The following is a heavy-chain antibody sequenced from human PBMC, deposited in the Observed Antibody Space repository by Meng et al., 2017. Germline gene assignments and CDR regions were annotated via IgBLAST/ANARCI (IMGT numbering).Heavy chain of an antibody. Sequence: DVRRTETGGCVSQPEASLSTFCTSSGFAGTTSYVSWVLQAPGKGLEWVSVIYSGGSTYYADSVKGRFSISRENSKNTLYLQMNSLRAEDTAVYFCARDSSSGWYHNYWGQGTLVTVSS. D-gene: IGHD6-19*01. CDR2: IYSGGST. CDR3: ARDSSSGWYHNY. J-gene: IGHJ4*02. V-gene: IGHV3-53*02. CDR1: GFAGTTSY.